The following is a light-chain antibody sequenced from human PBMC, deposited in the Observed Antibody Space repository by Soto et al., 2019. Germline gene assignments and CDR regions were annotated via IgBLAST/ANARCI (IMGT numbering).Light chain of an antibody. CDR2: DTS. CDR1: QSVATF. V-gene: IGKV3-20*01. J-gene: IGKJ1*01. Sequence: IMLKQSPGTLSLKHGERATLSCRASQSVATFLAWYQQTPGQAPRLLIYDTSNRATGIPDRFSGSGSGTDFTLTISRLEPEDFAVYYCQQYHSSPQAFGQGT. CDR3: QQYHSSPQA.